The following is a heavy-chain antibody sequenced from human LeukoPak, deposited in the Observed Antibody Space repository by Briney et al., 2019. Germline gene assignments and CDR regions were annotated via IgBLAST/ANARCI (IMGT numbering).Heavy chain of an antibody. Sequence: SETLSLTCTVSGGSISSYYWSWIRQSPGKGLEWIGYIYSSGSTNYKPSLKSRVTISVDTSKKQFSLNLSSVTAAGTAVYYCARGRDWGRNFDYWGQGTLVTVSS. J-gene: IGHJ4*02. CDR2: IYSSGST. CDR3: ARGRDWGRNFDY. CDR1: GGSISSYY. V-gene: IGHV4-59*01. D-gene: IGHD7-27*01.